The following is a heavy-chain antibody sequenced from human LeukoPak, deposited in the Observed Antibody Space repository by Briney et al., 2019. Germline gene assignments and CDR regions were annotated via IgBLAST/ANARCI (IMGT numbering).Heavy chain of an antibody. D-gene: IGHD3-9*01. CDR1: GFIFSSHW. V-gene: IGHV3-7*01. CDR2: IKKDGSEK. Sequence: PGGSLRLSCAATGFIFSSHWMSWVRQAPGKGLEWVANIKKDGSEKHYVDSVKGRFTIPRDNAKSSLYLEMNSLRAEDTAVYYCARDGNSDRLIWGDYWGQGTLVTVSS. J-gene: IGHJ4*02. CDR3: ARDGNSDRLIWGDY.